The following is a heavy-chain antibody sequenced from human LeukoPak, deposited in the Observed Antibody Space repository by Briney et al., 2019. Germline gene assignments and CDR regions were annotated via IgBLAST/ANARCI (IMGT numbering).Heavy chain of an antibody. D-gene: IGHD3-3*01. Sequence: ASETLSLTCTVSGGSISSGGYYWSWIRQHPGKGLEWIGYIYYSGSTYYNPSLKSRVTISVGTSKNQFSLKLSSVTAADTAVYYCAREVYDFWSGYRGPHYYMDVWGKGTTVTVSS. CDR3: AREVYDFWSGYRGPHYYMDV. J-gene: IGHJ6*03. CDR1: GGSISSGGYY. V-gene: IGHV4-31*03. CDR2: IYYSGST.